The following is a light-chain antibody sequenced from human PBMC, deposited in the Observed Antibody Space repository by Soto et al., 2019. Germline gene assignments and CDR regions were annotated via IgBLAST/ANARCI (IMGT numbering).Light chain of an antibody. CDR1: QSISSW. CDR2: DAS. Sequence: DIQMTQSPSTLSASVGDRVTITCRASQSISSWLAWYQQQPGKAPKLLIYDASSLESGVPSRFSGSGSGTEFTLTISSLQPDDFATYYGQQYNSYSTFGQGTKVEIK. V-gene: IGKV1-5*01. J-gene: IGKJ1*01. CDR3: QQYNSYST.